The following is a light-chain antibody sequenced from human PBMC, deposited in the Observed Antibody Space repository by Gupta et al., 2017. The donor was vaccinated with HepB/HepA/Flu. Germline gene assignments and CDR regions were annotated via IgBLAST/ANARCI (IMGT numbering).Light chain of an antibody. V-gene: IGKV3-15*01. Sequence: EILMTQSPATLSVSPGEGANLSCRASQSVSNNLAWYQQKPGQAPRLLIYSASNRATGIPARFSGSGSGTKFTLTISSLQSEDFAVYYCQHFNNWPPTFGGGTKVEIK. CDR1: QSVSNN. CDR2: SAS. CDR3: QHFNNWPPT. J-gene: IGKJ4*01.